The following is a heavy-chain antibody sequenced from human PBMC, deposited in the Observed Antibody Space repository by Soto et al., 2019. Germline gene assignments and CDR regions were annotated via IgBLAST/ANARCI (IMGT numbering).Heavy chain of an antibody. CDR2: IYYSGST. V-gene: IGHV4-34*01. D-gene: IGHD5-18*01. CDR3: ARDHPHSYGVYYFDY. Sequence: SETLSLTCAVYGGSFSGYFWSWIRQPPGKGLEWIGSIYYSGSTYYNPSLKSRVTISVDTSKNQVSLKVNSVTAADTAVYYCARDHPHSYGVYYFDYWGQGTPVTVSS. J-gene: IGHJ4*02. CDR1: GGSFSGYF.